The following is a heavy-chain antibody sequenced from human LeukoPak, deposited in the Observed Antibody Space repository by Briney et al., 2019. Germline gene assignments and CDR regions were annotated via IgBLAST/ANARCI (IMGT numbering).Heavy chain of an antibody. CDR1: GLTVRNNY. D-gene: IGHD3-10*01. Sequence: PGGPLRLSCAASGLTVRNNYMSWVRQAPGKGLEWVSVVYSDGSTYYEDSVKGRFTISRDTSKNTLSLQMNSLRVEDTAVYYCAREKGRGVISPYYDYWGQGTLVTVS. J-gene: IGHJ4*02. CDR3: AREKGRGVISPYYDY. CDR2: VYSDGST. V-gene: IGHV3-53*01.